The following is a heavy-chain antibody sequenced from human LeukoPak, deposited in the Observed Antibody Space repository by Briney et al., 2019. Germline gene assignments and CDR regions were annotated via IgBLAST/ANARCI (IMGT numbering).Heavy chain of an antibody. V-gene: IGHV4-39*01. Sequence: SETLSLTCTVSGGSVSSGSYYWSWIRQPPGKGLEWIGSIYYSGSTYYNPSLKSRVTISVDTSKNQFSLKLSSVTAADTAVYYCARHVVAAAAYYFDYWGQGTLVTVSS. CDR2: IYYSGST. CDR3: ARHVVAAAAYYFDY. CDR1: GGSVSSGSYY. J-gene: IGHJ4*02. D-gene: IGHD6-13*01.